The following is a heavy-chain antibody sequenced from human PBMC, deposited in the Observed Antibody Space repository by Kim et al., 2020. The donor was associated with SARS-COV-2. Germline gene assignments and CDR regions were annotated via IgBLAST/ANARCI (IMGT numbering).Heavy chain of an antibody. Sequence: SVKVSCKTSGGTFSTHAISWVRQAPGQGLEWMGGIIPIFGRGNYAQRFQGRVTITADESTSTAYMELSSLRSEDTAVYYCAKKILGATTYYGMEVWGQG. CDR1: GGTFSTHA. V-gene: IGHV1-69*13. J-gene: IGHJ6*02. D-gene: IGHD1-26*01. CDR2: IIPIFGRG. CDR3: AKKILGATTYYGMEV.